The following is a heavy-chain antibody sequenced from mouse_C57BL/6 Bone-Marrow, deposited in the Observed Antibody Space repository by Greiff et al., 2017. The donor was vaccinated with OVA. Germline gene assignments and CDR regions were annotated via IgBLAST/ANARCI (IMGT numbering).Heavy chain of an antibody. Sequence: VQLQQSGPELVKPGASVKISCKASGYSFTGYYMNWVKQSPEKSLEWIGEINPSTGDTTYNQKFKAKATLTVDKSSSTAYMQLKSLTSEDSAVYYCARGGIYYAYWGQGTTLTVSS. CDR2: INPSTGDT. J-gene: IGHJ2*01. V-gene: IGHV1-42*01. CDR3: ARGGIYYAY. CDR1: GYSFTGYY.